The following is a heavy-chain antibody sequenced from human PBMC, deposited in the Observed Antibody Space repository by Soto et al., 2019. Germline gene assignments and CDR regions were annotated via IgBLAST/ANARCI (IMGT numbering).Heavy chain of an antibody. J-gene: IGHJ4*02. V-gene: IGHV3-23*01. D-gene: IGHD5-12*01. Sequence: RGALLVPCATTAFTFSNYAMSWVGQAPGRGLDWVSGITGSGGRTYYADSVKGRFTISIDNFKNTLYLQMSSLRAEDTAVYYCARPSRRDGYNFPGREGWGQGTLVTAPQ. CDR3: ARPSRRDGYNFPGREG. CDR1: AFTFSNYA. CDR2: ITGSGGRT.